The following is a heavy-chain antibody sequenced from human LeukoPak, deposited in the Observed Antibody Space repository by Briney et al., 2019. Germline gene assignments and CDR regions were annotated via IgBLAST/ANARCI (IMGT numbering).Heavy chain of an antibody. J-gene: IGHJ4*02. V-gene: IGHV3-48*03. CDR2: ISSSGDFI. CDR3: ARARNSGWNIDY. D-gene: IGHD6-19*01. CDR1: GFTFSSYE. Sequence: GGSLRLSCVGSGFTFSSYEMNWVRQAPGKGLEWVSYISSSGDFIYYADSVKGRFTISRDNAKISLYLQMTSLRAEDTAVYSCARARNSGWNIDYWGRGTLVTVSS.